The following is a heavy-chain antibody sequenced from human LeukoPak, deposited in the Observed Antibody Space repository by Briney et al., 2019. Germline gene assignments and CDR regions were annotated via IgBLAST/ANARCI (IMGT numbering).Heavy chain of an antibody. CDR3: ARLKFYDSTGYNPGYYMDV. J-gene: IGHJ6*03. V-gene: IGHV4-4*07. CDR2: IYITGST. Sequence: SDTLSLTCTVSGGSIINHYWSCIRQSAGKGLEWVGHIYITGSTNYNPSLKSRLTMSVDTSKNQFSLKLRSVTAADTAVYYCARLKFYDSTGYNPGYYMDVWGKGITVTV. D-gene: IGHD2/OR15-2a*01. CDR1: GGSIINHY.